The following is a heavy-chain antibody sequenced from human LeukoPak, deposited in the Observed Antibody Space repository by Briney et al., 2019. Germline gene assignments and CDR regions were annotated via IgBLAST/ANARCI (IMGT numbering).Heavy chain of an antibody. V-gene: IGHV3-23*01. J-gene: IGHJ4*02. Sequence: GGSLRLSCAASGFTFSDYAMSWVRQAPGKGLEWVSAIGGSGGSTYYADSVKGRFTISRDNSKNTLYLQVNSLRAEDTAVYYCAKLQLVGYSSSWFDYWGQGTLVTVSS. CDR2: IGGSGGST. CDR1: GFTFSDYA. CDR3: AKLQLVGYSSSWFDY. D-gene: IGHD6-13*01.